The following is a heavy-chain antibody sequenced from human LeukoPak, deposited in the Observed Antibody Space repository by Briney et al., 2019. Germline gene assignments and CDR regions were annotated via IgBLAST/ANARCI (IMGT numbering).Heavy chain of an antibody. D-gene: IGHD2-2*01. Sequence: GGSLRLSCAASGFTFSSYAMHWVRQAPGKGLEWVAVISYDGSNKYYADSVKGRFAISRDNSKNTLYLQMNSLRAEDTAVYYCARDSSYCSSTSCLDYYYYGMDVWGQGTTVTVSS. CDR1: GFTFSSYA. J-gene: IGHJ6*02. CDR2: ISYDGSNK. CDR3: ARDSSYCSSTSCLDYYYYGMDV. V-gene: IGHV3-30*09.